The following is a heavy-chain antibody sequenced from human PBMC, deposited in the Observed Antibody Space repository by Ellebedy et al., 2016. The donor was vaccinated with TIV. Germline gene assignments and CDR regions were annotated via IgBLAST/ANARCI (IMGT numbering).Heavy chain of an antibody. J-gene: IGHJ6*02. Sequence: GGSLRLXXAASGFTVSSNYMSWVRQAPGKGLEWVSVIYSGGSTYYADSVKGRFTISRDNSKNTLYLQMNSLRAEDTAVYYCASIKTDVWGQGTTVTVSS. V-gene: IGHV3-53*05. CDR1: GFTVSSNY. CDR2: IYSGGST. CDR3: ASIKTDV.